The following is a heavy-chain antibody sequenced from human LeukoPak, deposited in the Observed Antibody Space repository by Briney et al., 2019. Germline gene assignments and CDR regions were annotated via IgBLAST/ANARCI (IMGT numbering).Heavy chain of an antibody. D-gene: IGHD6-13*01. Sequence: PGGSLRLSCAASGFTFSNYGMHWVRQAPGKGLEWVSVISFDGSAKYYADSVKGRFTISRDNSKNTLYLQMTSLRVEDTAVYYCAKDRVTAAGYYFDYWGQGTLVTVSS. J-gene: IGHJ4*02. CDR1: GFTFSNYG. CDR2: ISFDGSAK. V-gene: IGHV3-30*18. CDR3: AKDRVTAAGYYFDY.